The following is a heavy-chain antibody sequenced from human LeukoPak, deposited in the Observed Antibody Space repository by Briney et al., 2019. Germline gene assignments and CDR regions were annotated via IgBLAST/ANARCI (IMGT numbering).Heavy chain of an antibody. D-gene: IGHD3-9*01. Sequence: GGSLRLSCAASGFTFSGFGMHWVRQAPGKGLEWVAFIRYDGSNKYYADSVKGRFTISRDNSKNTLYLQMGSLRAEDMAVYYCARGPLRYFDSKRGAFDIWGQGTMVTVSS. CDR3: ARGPLRYFDSKRGAFDI. V-gene: IGHV3-30*02. CDR1: GFTFSGFG. J-gene: IGHJ3*02. CDR2: IRYDGSNK.